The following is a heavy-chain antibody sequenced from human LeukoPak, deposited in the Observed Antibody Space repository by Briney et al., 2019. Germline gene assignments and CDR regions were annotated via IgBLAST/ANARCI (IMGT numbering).Heavy chain of an antibody. D-gene: IGHD3-10*01. V-gene: IGHV1-2*02. Sequence: ASVKVSCKASGYTFTSYDINWVRQAPGQGLEWMGWINPNSGGTNYAQKFQGRVTMTRDTSISTAYMELSRLRSDDTAVYYCARLMVRGVIGAFDIWGQGTMVTVSS. CDR3: ARLMVRGVIGAFDI. J-gene: IGHJ3*02. CDR2: INPNSGGT. CDR1: GYTFTSYD.